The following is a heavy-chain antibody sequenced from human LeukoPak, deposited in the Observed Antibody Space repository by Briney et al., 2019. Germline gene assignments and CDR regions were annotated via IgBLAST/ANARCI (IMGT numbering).Heavy chain of an antibody. CDR2: ISGSNGNT. CDR3: ARDRDRMVQGVTALFDY. V-gene: IGHV1-18*04. CDR1: GYTFTTYG. D-gene: IGHD3-10*01. J-gene: IGHJ4*02. Sequence: GGSVTVSCKPSGYTFTTYGISWVRQAPGQGLEWMGWISGSNGNTKYAQKVQGRVTMTTDTSTTTAYMEVRSLRSDDTAVYYCARDRDRMVQGVTALFDYWGQGTLVTVSS.